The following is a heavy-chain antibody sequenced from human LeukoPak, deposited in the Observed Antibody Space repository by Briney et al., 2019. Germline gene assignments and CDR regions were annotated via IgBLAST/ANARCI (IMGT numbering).Heavy chain of an antibody. CDR1: GGSISSGSYY. CDR2: IYSSGST. Sequence: SQTLSLTCTVSGGSISSGSYYWSWIRQPAGNGLEWIGRIYSSGSTNYNPSLKSRVIISVDTSENQFSLKLTSVTAADTAVYYCARAHRLVLHYFDSWGQGTLVTVSS. CDR3: ARAHRLVLHYFDS. J-gene: IGHJ4*02. V-gene: IGHV4-61*02. D-gene: IGHD2-15*01.